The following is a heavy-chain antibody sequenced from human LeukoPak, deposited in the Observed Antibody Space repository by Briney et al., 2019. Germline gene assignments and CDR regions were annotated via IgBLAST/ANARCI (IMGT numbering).Heavy chain of an antibody. CDR2: IYSGGST. D-gene: IGHD4-17*01. Sequence: PGGSLRLSCAASGFTVGSNYMSWVRQAPGKGLEWVSVIYSGGSTYYADSVKGRFTISRDNSKNTLYLQMNSLRAEDTAVYYCAREANYGDFHGMDVWGQGTTVTVSS. J-gene: IGHJ6*02. CDR1: GFTVGSNY. V-gene: IGHV3-66*01. CDR3: AREANYGDFHGMDV.